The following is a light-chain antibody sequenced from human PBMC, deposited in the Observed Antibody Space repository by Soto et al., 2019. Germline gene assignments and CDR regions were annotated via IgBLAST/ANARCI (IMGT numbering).Light chain of an antibody. CDR3: SSYTSSSTLLYV. CDR1: SSDVGGYNY. CDR2: DVS. V-gene: IGLV2-14*01. Sequence: QSVLTQPASVSGSPGQSITISCTGTSSDVGGYNYVSWYQQHPVKAPKLMIYDVSNRPSGVSNRFSGSKSGNTASLTISGLQAEDEADYYCSSYTSSSTLLYVFGTGTKVTV. J-gene: IGLJ1*01.